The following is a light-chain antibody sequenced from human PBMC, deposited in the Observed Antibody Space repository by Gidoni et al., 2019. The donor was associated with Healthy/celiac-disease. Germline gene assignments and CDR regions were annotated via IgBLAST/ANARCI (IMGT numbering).Light chain of an antibody. CDR2: EVS. Sequence: QSALTQPAPVSGSPGQSLTIPCTGTSSDVGGYNSVSWYQQHPAKAPKLMIYEVSNRPSGVSNRFSGSKSGNTASLTISGLQAEDEADYYCSSYTSSSTVVFGGGTKLTVL. CDR1: SSDVGGYNS. CDR3: SSYTSSSTVV. J-gene: IGLJ2*01. V-gene: IGLV2-14*01.